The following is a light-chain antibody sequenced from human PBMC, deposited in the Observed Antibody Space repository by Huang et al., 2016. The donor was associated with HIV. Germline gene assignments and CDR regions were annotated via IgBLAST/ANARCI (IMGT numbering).Light chain of an antibody. CDR3: QQYYNTPLT. CDR1: QSLLYSSNNKHY. V-gene: IGKV4-1*01. J-gene: IGKJ2*01. Sequence: DIVMTQSPDYLAVSLGERATINCNSRQSLLYSSNNKHYLAWYQQKPGQPPNLLIYWASTRESVVPSRFTGSGSGTVFTLTISSLQAEDVAVYYCQQYYNTPLTFGQGTKLEIK. CDR2: WAS.